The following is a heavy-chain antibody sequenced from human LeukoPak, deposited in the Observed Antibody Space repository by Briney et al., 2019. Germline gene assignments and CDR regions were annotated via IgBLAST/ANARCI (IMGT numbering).Heavy chain of an antibody. CDR2: IYTSGST. CDR1: GGSMSSYY. Sequence: SETLSLTCTVSGGSMSSYYWSWIRQPAGKGLEWIGRIYTSGSTNYNPSLKSRVTVSIDTSKNQFSLKMNSLAAADTAVYYSTRDPGDTWYFDLWGRGTLVTVSS. CDR3: TRDPGDTWYFDL. V-gene: IGHV4-4*07. J-gene: IGHJ2*01. D-gene: IGHD7-27*01.